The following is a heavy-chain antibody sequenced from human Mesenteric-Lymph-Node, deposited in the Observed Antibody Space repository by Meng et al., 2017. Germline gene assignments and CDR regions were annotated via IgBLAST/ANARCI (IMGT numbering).Heavy chain of an antibody. CDR1: GVTCDDYA. J-gene: IGHJ6*02. Sequence: SCAASGVTCDDYARQWGRQAPGKRLEWGAGISWNGFRIGYADSVKGRFTISRDSAKNSVYLHMNSLRPDDTALYYCTKDLLPGGAAVWGQGTTVTVSS. D-gene: IGHD2-15*01. CDR2: ISWNGFRI. V-gene: IGHV3-9*01. CDR3: TKDLLPGGAAV.